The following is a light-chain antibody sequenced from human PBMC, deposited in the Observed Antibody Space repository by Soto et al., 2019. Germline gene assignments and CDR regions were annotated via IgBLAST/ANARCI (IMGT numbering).Light chain of an antibody. CDR2: EAR. V-gene: IGLV2-18*01. CDR1: STDFVAYNL. J-gene: IGLJ1*01. CDR3: SLYTSENTYV. Sequence: HSLLTQPPSASGTPGQTGTISCTGTSTDFVAYNLXXLCQQPPGTAPKLIIYEARNRPSGVPDRLSGPKSGNTEPRTISGLQAADEADYYCSLYTSENTYVFANGTKVTVL.